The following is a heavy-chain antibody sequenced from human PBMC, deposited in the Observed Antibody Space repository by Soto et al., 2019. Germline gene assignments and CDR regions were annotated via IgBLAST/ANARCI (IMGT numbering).Heavy chain of an antibody. J-gene: IGHJ6*02. V-gene: IGHV5-10-1*01. CDR1: GYSFTSYW. CDR3: AKHYYVSSGPPPVPPLYYYYYGMDV. D-gene: IGHD3-22*01. Sequence: PGESLKISCKGSGYSFTSYWISWVRQMPGKGLEWMGRIDPSDSYTNYSPSFQGHVTISADKTISTAYLQWSSLKASDTAMYYSAKHYYVSSGPPPVPPLYYYYYGMDVWGQGTTVTVSS. CDR2: IDPSDSYT.